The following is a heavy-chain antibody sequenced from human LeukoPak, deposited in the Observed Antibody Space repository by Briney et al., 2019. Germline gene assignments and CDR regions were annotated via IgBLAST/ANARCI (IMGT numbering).Heavy chain of an antibody. CDR3: ARDSSGYGGNPLDY. Sequence: GASVKVSCKASGGTFSSYAISWVRQAPGQGLEWMGRIIPIFGIANYAQKFQGRVTITADKSTSTAYMELSSLRSEDTAVYYCARDSSGYGGNPLDYWGQGTLVTVSS. D-gene: IGHD4-23*01. V-gene: IGHV1-69*04. CDR2: IIPIFGIA. CDR1: GGTFSSYA. J-gene: IGHJ4*02.